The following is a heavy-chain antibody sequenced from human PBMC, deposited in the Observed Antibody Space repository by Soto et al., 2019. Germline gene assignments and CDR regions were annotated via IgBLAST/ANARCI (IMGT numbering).Heavy chain of an antibody. CDR2: MNPNSGNT. V-gene: IGHV1-8*01. J-gene: IGHJ6*03. CDR1: GYAFSGYD. D-gene: IGHD6-13*01. Sequence: ASVKVSCKASGYAFSGYDSSWVRQATGQGLEWMGWMNPNSGNTGYAQKFQGRVTMTRNTSISTAYMELSSLRSEDTAVYYCARALRRTGGIAAAGYYYYYYMDVWGKGTTVTVSS. CDR3: ARALRRTGGIAAAGYYYYYYMDV.